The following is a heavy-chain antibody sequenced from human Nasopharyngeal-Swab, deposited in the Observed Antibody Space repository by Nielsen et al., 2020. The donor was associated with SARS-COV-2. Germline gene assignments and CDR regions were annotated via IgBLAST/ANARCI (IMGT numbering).Heavy chain of an antibody. V-gene: IGHV1-2*02. D-gene: IGHD3-22*01. CDR1: GYTFTSYD. Sequence: ASVKVSCKASGYTFTSYDINWVRQATGQGLEWMGWINPNSGGTNYAQKFQGRVTMTRDTSISTAYMELSRLRSDDTAVYYCARGDYYDRSRLGYWGQGTLVTVSS. J-gene: IGHJ4*02. CDR2: INPNSGGT. CDR3: ARGDYYDRSRLGY.